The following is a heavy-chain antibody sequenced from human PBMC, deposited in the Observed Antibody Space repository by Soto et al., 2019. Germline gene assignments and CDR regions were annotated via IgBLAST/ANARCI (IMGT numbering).Heavy chain of an antibody. Sequence: LXLSCTASRFNFRSYCMNWVRQAPGKGLEWVSGITASGANTYYIDSVKGRFTISRDNSKNTLYLQMTGLRVEDTAVFYCAKGLANAKEVWGQGTTVTVSS. CDR3: AKGLANAKEV. D-gene: IGHD2-21*01. CDR2: ITASGANT. CDR1: RFNFRSYC. V-gene: IGHV3-23*01. J-gene: IGHJ6*02.